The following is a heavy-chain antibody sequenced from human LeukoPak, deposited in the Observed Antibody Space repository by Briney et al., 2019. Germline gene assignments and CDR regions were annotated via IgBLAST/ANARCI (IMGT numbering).Heavy chain of an antibody. V-gene: IGHV4-30-4*08. CDR1: GGSISSGDYY. D-gene: IGHD2-2*02. J-gene: IGHJ4*02. CDR3: ARDEPAAIGY. CDR2: IYYSGST. Sequence: SETLSLTXTVSGGSISSGDYYWSWIRQPPGKGLEWIGYIYYSGSTYYNPSLKSRVTISVDTSKNQFSPKLSSVTAADTAVYYCARDEPAAIGYWGQGTLVTVSS.